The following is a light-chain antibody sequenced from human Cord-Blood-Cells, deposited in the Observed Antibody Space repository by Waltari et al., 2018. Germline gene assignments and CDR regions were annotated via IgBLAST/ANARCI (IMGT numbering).Light chain of an antibody. CDR2: GAS. CDR1: QSVSSSY. CDR3: QQYGSSPRT. V-gene: IGKV3-20*01. J-gene: IGKJ1*01. Sequence: EIVLTQSPGTLSLSPGERATLSGRASQSVSSSYVAWYQQQPCQAPRLLIYGASSRATSSPERFSGSESGTDFTLTISRLEPEDFAVYYCQQYGSSPRTFGQWTKVEIK.